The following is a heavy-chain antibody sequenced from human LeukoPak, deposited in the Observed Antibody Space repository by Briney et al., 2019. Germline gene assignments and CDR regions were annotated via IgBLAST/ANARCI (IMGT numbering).Heavy chain of an antibody. V-gene: IGHV3-13*05. J-gene: IGHJ4*02. Sequence: GGSLRLSCAASGVTFSRYDMHWVRQGTGKGLQWASTIGAAGDPYYRGSVKGRFTISRENAKNSLYLQMNSLRVGDTAVYYCARGHHYYDSSAYYYWGQGTLVTVSS. D-gene: IGHD3-22*01. CDR1: GVTFSRYD. CDR3: ARGHHYYDSSAYYY. CDR2: IGAAGDP.